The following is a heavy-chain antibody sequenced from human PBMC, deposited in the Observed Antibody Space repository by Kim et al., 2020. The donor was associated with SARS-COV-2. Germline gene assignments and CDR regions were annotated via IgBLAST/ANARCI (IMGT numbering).Heavy chain of an antibody. V-gene: IGHV3-30*04. Sequence: GGSLRLSCAASGFTFSSYAMHWVRQAPGKGLEWVAVISYDGSNKYYVDSVKGRFTISRDNSKNTLYLQMNSLRAEGTAVYYCARDFEQDYGDIPYYYYGMDVWGQGTTVTVSS. CDR3: ARDFEQDYGDIPYYYYGMDV. D-gene: IGHD4-17*01. CDR1: GFTFSSYA. CDR2: ISYDGSNK. J-gene: IGHJ6*02.